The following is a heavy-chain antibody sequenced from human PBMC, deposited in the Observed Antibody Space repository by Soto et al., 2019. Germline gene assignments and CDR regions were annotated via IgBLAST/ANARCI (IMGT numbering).Heavy chain of an antibody. CDR1: GYTFTSYH. CDR3: ARDTPPTDY. Sequence: QVQLVQSGAEVKKPGASVKVSCKTSGYTFTSYHISWVRQAPGQGLEWMGWISAYNTNTNYAQKFQGRVTMTTDTLTSTAHMELSSLRSDDTAVYYWARDTPPTDYWGQGTLVTVSS. CDR2: ISAYNTNT. V-gene: IGHV1-18*01. J-gene: IGHJ4*02.